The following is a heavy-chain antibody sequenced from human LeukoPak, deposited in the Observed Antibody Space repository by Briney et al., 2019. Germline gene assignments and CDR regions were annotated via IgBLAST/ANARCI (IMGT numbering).Heavy chain of an antibody. CDR2: ISGSGGST. D-gene: IGHD2-2*02. J-gene: IGHJ4*02. Sequence: QSGGSLRPSCAASGFTFSSYAMSWVRQAPGKGLEWVSAISGSGGSTYYADSVKGRFTISRDNSKNTLYLQMNSLRAEDTAVYYCAKDRGYCSSTSCYSDYWGQGTLVTVSS. CDR1: GFTFSSYA. CDR3: AKDRGYCSSTSCYSDY. V-gene: IGHV3-23*01.